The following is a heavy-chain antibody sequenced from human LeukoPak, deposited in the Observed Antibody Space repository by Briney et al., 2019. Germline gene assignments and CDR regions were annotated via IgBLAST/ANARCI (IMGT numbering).Heavy chain of an antibody. CDR3: AKRGVVIRVILVGLHKEAYYFDS. CDR1: GITLSNYS. J-gene: IGHJ4*02. CDR2: ISDSGGST. V-gene: IGHV3-23*01. D-gene: IGHD3-22*01. Sequence: GGSLRLSCAVSGITLSNYSMSWVRQAPGKGLEWVAGISDSGGSTNYADSVKGRFTISRDNPKNTLYLQMNSLRAEDTAVYFCAKRGVVIRVILVGLHKEAYYFDSWGQGALVTVSS.